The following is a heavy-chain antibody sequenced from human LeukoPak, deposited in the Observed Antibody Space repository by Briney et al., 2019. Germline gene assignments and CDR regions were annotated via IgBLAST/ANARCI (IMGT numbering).Heavy chain of an antibody. V-gene: IGHV4-34*01. CDR3: ARGRISMVRGARRSNWFDP. CDR1: GGSFSGYY. D-gene: IGHD3-10*01. CDR2: INHSGST. J-gene: IGHJ5*02. Sequence: PSETLSLTCAVYGGSFSGYYWSWIRQPPGKGLEWIGEINHSGSTNYNPSLKSRVTISVDTSKNQFSLKLSSVTAADTAVYYCARGRISMVRGARRSNWFDPWGQGTLVTVSS.